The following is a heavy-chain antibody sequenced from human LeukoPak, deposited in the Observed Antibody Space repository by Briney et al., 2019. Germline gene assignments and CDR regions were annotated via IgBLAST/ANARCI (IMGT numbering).Heavy chain of an antibody. D-gene: IGHD6-13*01. J-gene: IGHJ5*02. CDR2: IYYSGST. CDR1: GGSISSYY. Sequence: PSETLSLTCTVSGGSISSYYWSWIRQPPGKGLEWIGYIYYSGSTNYNPSLKSRVTISVDTSKNQFSLKLSSVTAADTAVYYCARVLGTHSSSWYQGEYWFDPWGQGTLVTVSS. CDR3: ARVLGTHSSSWYQGEYWFDP. V-gene: IGHV4-59*01.